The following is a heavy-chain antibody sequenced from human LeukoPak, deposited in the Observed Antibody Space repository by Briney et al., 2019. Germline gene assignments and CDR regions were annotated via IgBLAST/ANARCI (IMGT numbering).Heavy chain of an antibody. J-gene: IGHJ4*02. CDR1: GYTLTELS. CDR2: FDPEDAET. Sequence: GASVKVSCKVSGYTLTELSMHWVRQAPGKGIEWMGGFDPEDAETIYAQKFQGKITMTEDTSTDTAYMELNSLRSEDTAVYYCASTGKGISIFGWGKGTLVTVSS. V-gene: IGHV1-24*01. CDR3: ASTGKGISIFG. D-gene: IGHD3-3*01.